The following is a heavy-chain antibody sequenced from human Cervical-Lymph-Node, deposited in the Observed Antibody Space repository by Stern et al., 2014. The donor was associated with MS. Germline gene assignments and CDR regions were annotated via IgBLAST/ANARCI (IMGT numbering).Heavy chain of an antibody. CDR2: SWTDGTKE. CDR1: GFTFSGYG. Sequence: VQLVASGGGAVQPGRSLRLSCATSGFTFSGYGMYWVRQAPGKGLEWVAVSWTDGTKEDYADSVKGRFTIARDNSKSTLYLQMTSLRVEDTAVYYCARDDRTSWYGGMPHWGQGTLVTVSS. CDR3: ARDDRTSWYGGMPH. V-gene: IGHV3-33*01. D-gene: IGHD6-13*01. J-gene: IGHJ4*02.